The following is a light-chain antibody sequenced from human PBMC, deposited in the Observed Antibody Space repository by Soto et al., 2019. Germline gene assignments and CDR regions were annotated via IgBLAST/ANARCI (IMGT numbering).Light chain of an antibody. CDR3: QQSYSTPT. CDR2: GAS. CDR1: QTVSRS. Sequence: EVVLRQSPATLSVSPGERATLSCRASQTVSRSLAWYQQRPGQAPRLLIYGASTRATGVSDRFSGSGSGTDFTLTISSLQSEDFATYYCQQSYSTPTFGQGTKVDIK. V-gene: IGKV3-15*01. J-gene: IGKJ1*01.